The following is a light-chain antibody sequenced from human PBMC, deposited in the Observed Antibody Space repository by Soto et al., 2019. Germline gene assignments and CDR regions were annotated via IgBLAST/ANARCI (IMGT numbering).Light chain of an antibody. V-gene: IGLV2-23*01. CDR1: SSDVGSYNL. CDR2: EGS. Sequence: QSVLTQPASVSGSPGQSITISCTGTSSDVGSYNLVSWYHQHPGKAPKLMIYEGSKRPSGVSNRFSGSKSGNTASLPISGLQAEDEADYYCCSYAGSRGPPLVFGTGTKVTVL. J-gene: IGLJ1*01. CDR3: CSYAGSRGPPLV.